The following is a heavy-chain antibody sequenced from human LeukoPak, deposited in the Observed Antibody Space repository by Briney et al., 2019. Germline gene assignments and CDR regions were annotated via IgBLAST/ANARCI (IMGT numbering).Heavy chain of an antibody. J-gene: IGHJ4*02. CDR3: ARAGIADTYYFDY. CDR2: IWYDGSNK. Sequence: GGSLRLSCAASGFTFSSYGMHWVRQAPGKGLEWVAVIWYDGSNKYYADSVKGRFTISRDNSKNTLYLQMNSLRAEDTAMYYCARAGIADTYYFDYWGQGTLVTVSS. D-gene: IGHD6-13*01. CDR1: GFTFSSYG. V-gene: IGHV3-33*01.